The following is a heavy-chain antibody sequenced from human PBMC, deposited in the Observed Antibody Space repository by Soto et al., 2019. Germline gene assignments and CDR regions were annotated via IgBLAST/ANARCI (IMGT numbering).Heavy chain of an antibody. CDR2: INPSGGST. CDR3: ARVRYCISTSCPLVNYYGMDV. D-gene: IGHD2-2*01. V-gene: IGHV1-46*01. J-gene: IGHJ6*02. CDR1: VYTFTSYY. Sequence: ASVKVSCKASVYTFTSYYMHWVRQAPGQGLEWMGIINPSGGSTSYAQKFQGRVTMTRDTSTSTVYMELSSLRSEDTAVYYCARVRYCISTSCPLVNYYGMDVWGQGTTVTVSS.